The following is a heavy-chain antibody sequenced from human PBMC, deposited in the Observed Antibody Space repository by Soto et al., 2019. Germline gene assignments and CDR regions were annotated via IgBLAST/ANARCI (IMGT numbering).Heavy chain of an antibody. V-gene: IGHV4-30-4*01. J-gene: IGHJ6*02. CDR2: IYYSGST. Sequence: PSETLSLTCTVSGGSISSGDYYWSWIRQPPGKGLEWIGYIYYSGSTYYNPSLKSRVTISVDTSKNQFSLKLSSVTAADTAVYYCARGGTMELPYYYGMDVWGQGTTVTVSS. CDR1: GGSISSGDYY. CDR3: ARGGTMELPYYYGMDV. D-gene: IGHD3-10*01.